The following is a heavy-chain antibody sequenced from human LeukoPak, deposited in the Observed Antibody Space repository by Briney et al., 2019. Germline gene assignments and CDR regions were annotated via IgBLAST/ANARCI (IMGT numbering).Heavy chain of an antibody. CDR3: ALLVVGSSPFDY. CDR1: GYTFTGYY. Sequence: ASVKVSCKASGYTFTGYYMHWVRQAPGQGLEWMGWINPNSGGTNYAQKFQGRVTMTTDTSTSTAYMELRSLRSDDTAVYYCALLVVGSSPFDYWGQGTLVTASS. J-gene: IGHJ4*02. D-gene: IGHD2-8*02. CDR2: INPNSGGT. V-gene: IGHV1-2*02.